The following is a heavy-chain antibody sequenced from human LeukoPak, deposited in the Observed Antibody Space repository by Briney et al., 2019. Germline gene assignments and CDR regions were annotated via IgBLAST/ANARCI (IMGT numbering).Heavy chain of an antibody. V-gene: IGHV5-51*01. J-gene: IGHJ4*02. CDR1: GYIFTSYW. Sequence: GESLKIRCKCSGYIFTSYWICWGRPMPGKGVEWMGIIYTGDSDTRYSPSFQGQVTIPADKSNSTAYLQWSSLMASDAAIYYCARPGGSYFYYFYYWGKGTLVTVSS. CDR3: ARPGGSYFYYFYY. CDR2: IYTGDSDT. D-gene: IGHD1-26*01.